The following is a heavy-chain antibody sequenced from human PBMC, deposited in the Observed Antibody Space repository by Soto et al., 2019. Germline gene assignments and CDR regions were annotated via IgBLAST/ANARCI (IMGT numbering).Heavy chain of an antibody. CDR3: ARGVITFGGVIVYNWFDP. V-gene: IGHV6-1*01. J-gene: IGHJ5*02. CDR2: TYYRSKWYN. Sequence: SQTLSLTCAISGDSVSSNSAAWNWIRQSPSRGLEWLGRTYYRSKWYNDYAVSVKSRITINPDTSKNQFSLQLNSVTPEDTAVYYCARGVITFGGVIVYNWFDPWGQGTLVTVSS. CDR1: GDSVSSNSAA. D-gene: IGHD3-16*02.